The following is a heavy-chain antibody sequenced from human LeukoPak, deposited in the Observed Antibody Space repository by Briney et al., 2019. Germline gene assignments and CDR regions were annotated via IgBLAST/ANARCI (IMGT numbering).Heavy chain of an antibody. CDR1: GFTFSSYA. J-gene: IGHJ4*03. V-gene: IGHV3-7*01. CDR3: ARDISYIDY. CDR2: INQDGSER. D-gene: IGHD1-14*01. Sequence: GRSLRLSCAASGFTFSSYAMHWVRQAPGKGLEWVANINQDGSERSYVDSVKGRFTISRDNAKDSVYLQMNSLRAEDTAVYYCARDISYIDYWGQGTLVTVSS.